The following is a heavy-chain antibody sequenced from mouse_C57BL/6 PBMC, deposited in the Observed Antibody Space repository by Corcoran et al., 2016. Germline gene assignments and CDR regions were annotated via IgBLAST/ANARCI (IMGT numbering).Heavy chain of an antibody. J-gene: IGHJ3*01. CDR3: ARPAYYSNPFAY. CDR1: GYTFTDYY. V-gene: IGHV1-26*01. Sequence: EVQLQQSGPELVKPGASVKISCKASGYTFTDYYMNWVKQSHGKSLEWIGDINPNNGGTSYNQKFKGKATLTVDKSSNTAYMELRSLTSEDSAVYYCARPAYYSNPFAYWGQGTLVTVSA. CDR2: INPNNGGT. D-gene: IGHD2-5*01.